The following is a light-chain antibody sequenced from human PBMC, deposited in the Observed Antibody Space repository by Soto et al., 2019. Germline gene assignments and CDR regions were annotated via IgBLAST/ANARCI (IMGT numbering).Light chain of an antibody. CDR3: MQALQSPRT. CDR2: LGS. CDR1: QPLLHSNGFNY. V-gene: IGKV2-28*01. J-gene: IGKJ2*02. Sequence: DVVMTQSPLSLPVPPGEPASISCRSSQPLLHSNGFNYLDWYLQRPGQSPQLLIFLGSTRASGVPDRFSGSGSGTDFTLKIRRVEAEDVGVYYCMQALQSPRTFGQGTKLEIK.